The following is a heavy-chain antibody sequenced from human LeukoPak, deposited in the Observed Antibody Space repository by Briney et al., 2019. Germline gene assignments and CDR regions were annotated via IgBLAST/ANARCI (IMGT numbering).Heavy chain of an antibody. CDR3: ARDPARYYDGSDYHQFDF. J-gene: IGHJ4*02. V-gene: IGHV1-2*02. CDR2: INPNSGGT. CDR1: GYTFTGYY. Sequence: ASVKVSCKASGYTFTGYYMHWVRQAPGQGLEWMGWINPNSGGTNYAQKFQGRVTMTRDTSISTAYMELSRLRSDDTAVYYCARDPARYYDGSDYHQFDFWGQGTLVTVSS. D-gene: IGHD3-22*01.